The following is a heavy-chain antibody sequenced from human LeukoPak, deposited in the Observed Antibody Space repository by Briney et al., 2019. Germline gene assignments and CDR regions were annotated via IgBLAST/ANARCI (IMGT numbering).Heavy chain of an antibody. V-gene: IGHV3-7*01. D-gene: IGHD2-15*01. CDR1: GFTFSSYW. CDR2: INKDGSEK. CDR3: ARRYCSGGSCYSVDY. Sequence: PGGSLRLSCGASGFTFSSYWMSWVRQAPGKGLEWVANINKDGSEKYYLDSVKGRFTISRDNAMDSLYLQMNSLRAEDTAVYYCARRYCSGGSCYSVDYWGQGTLVTVSS. J-gene: IGHJ4*02.